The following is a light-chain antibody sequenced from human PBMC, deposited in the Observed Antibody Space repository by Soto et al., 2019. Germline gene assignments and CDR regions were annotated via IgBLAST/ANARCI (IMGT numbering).Light chain of an antibody. J-gene: IGKJ5*01. V-gene: IGKV3-15*01. CDR2: GAS. CDR1: QSVSSN. CDR3: QQYNNWPPIT. Sequence: EIVLTQSPATLSLSPGERATLYCGASQSVSSNLAWYQQKPGQAPRLLIYGASTRATGIPARFSGSGSGTEFTLTISSLQSEDFAVYYCQQYNNWPPITFGQGTRLEI.